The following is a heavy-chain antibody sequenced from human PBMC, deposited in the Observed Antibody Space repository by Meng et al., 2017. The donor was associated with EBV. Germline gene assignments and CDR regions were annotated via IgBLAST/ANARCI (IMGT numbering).Heavy chain of an antibody. J-gene: IGHJ4*02. Sequence: QGPLVQSGAGGKKPGCSVKVSCKASGGSFSSYAISWVRQAPGQGLEWMGGIIPIFGTANYAQKFQGRVTITADKSTSTAYMELSSLRSEDTAVYYCARAEIAAAGRLDYWGQGTLVTVSS. CDR3: ARAEIAAAGRLDY. CDR1: GGSFSSYA. V-gene: IGHV1-69*06. D-gene: IGHD6-13*01. CDR2: IIPIFGTA.